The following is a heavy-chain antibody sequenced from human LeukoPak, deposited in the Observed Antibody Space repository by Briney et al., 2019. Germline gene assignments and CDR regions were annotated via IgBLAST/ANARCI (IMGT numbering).Heavy chain of an antibody. J-gene: IGHJ4*02. CDR1: GGSISSGDYY. D-gene: IGHD3-22*01. CDR3: ARDWGKYYYDSILL. CDR2: IYYSGST. V-gene: IGHV4-30-4*01. Sequence: PSETLSLTCTVSGGSISSGDYYWSWIRRPPGKGLEWIGYIYYSGSTYYNPSLKSRVTISVDTSKNQFSLKLSSVTAADTAVYYCARDWGKYYYDSILLWGQGTLVTVSS.